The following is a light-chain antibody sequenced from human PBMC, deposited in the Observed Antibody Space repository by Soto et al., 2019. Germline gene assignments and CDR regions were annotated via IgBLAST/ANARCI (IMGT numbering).Light chain of an antibody. V-gene: IGKV1-39*01. CDR3: QQSSEATWT. CDR2: AAS. J-gene: IGKJ1*01. CDR1: QSISSY. Sequence: DIQMTQSPSSLSASVGDRVTITCRASQSISSYLNWYQQKPGKAPKLLIYAASSLQSGVPSRFSGSGSGTDFTLTISSLQPEDFATYYCQQSSEATWTFGQATKVEIK.